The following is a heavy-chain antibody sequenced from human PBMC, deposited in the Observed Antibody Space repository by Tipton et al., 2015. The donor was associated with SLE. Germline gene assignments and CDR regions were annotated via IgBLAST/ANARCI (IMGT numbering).Heavy chain of an antibody. CDR1: GFTVSSNY. Sequence: SLRLSCAASGFTVSSNYMSWVRQAPGKGLEWVSTISGGGGSTYYADSVKGRFTISRDTSKNTLYLQMSSLRAEDTAVYYCAKDDFGGDPTGYFPHWGQGTLVTVSS. D-gene: IGHD2-21*02. J-gene: IGHJ1*01. CDR2: ISGGGGST. V-gene: IGHV3-23*01. CDR3: AKDDFGGDPTGYFPH.